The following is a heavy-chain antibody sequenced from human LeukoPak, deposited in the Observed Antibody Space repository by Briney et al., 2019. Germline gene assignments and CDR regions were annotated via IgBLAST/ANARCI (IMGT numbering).Heavy chain of an antibody. V-gene: IGHV1-18*01. CDR3: ARGGDYYDSSGYYPDLFGY. J-gene: IGHJ4*02. CDR2: ISAYNGNT. Sequence: ASVKVSCTASGYTFTSYGISWVRQAPGQGLEWMGWISAYNGNTNYAQKLQGRVTMTTDTSTSTAYMELRSLRSDDTAVYYCARGGDYYDSSGYYPDLFGYWGQGTLVTVSS. D-gene: IGHD3-22*01. CDR1: GYTFTSYG.